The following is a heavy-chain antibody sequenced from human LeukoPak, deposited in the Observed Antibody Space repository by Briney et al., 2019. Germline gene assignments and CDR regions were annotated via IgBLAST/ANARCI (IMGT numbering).Heavy chain of an antibody. CDR2: ISSGGSTI. J-gene: IGHJ3*02. Sequence: GGSLRLSCAASGFTFSDYYMSWIRQAPGKGLEWVSYISSGGSTIYYADSVKGRFTISRDNAKNSLYLQMNSLRAEDTAVYYCARVCSSTSCYTIHDAFDIWGQGTMVTVSS. D-gene: IGHD2-2*02. CDR3: ARVCSSTSCYTIHDAFDI. V-gene: IGHV3-11*04. CDR1: GFTFSDYY.